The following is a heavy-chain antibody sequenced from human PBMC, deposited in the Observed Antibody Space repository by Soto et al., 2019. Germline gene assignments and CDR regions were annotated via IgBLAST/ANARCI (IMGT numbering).Heavy chain of an antibody. V-gene: IGHV4-30-4*01. J-gene: IGHJ6*02. CDR3: ARAVVPAATYYYYGMDV. D-gene: IGHD2-2*01. Sequence: PSETLSLTCTVSGGSISSGDYYWSWIRQPPGKGLECIGYIYYSGSTYYIPSLKSRFTISVDTSKIQFSLKLSSVTAADTAVYYCARAVVPAATYYYYGMDVWGQGTTVTVSS. CDR2: IYYSGST. CDR1: GGSISSGDYY.